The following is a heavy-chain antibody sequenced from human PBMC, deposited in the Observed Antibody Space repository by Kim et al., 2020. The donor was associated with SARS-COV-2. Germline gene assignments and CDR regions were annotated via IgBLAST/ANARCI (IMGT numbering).Heavy chain of an antibody. D-gene: IGHD3-10*01. CDR2: IWYDGSNK. CDR3: ARAGSRSYATSLDY. J-gene: IGHJ4*02. Sequence: GGSLRLSCAASGFTFSTSGMHWVRQAPGKGLEWVALIWYDGSNKYYADSVKGRITISRDNSKNTLYLQMNSLRVEDTAFYYCARAGSRSYATSLDYWGQGTPVTVSS. V-gene: IGHV3-33*01. CDR1: GFTFSTSG.